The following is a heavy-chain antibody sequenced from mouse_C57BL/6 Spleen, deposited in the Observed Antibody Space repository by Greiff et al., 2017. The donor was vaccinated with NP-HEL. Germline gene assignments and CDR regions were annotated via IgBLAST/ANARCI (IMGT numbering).Heavy chain of an antibody. D-gene: IGHD1-1*01. V-gene: IGHV5-16*01. CDR3: AREGVLRFYFDY. CDR2: INYDGSST. CDR1: GFTFSDYY. Sequence: EVKLVESEGGLVQPGSSMTLSCTASGFTFSDYYMAWVRQVPEKGLEWVANINYDGSSTYYLDSLKSRFIISRDNAKNILYLQMSSLKSEDTATYYCAREGVLRFYFDYWGQGTTLTVSS. J-gene: IGHJ2*01.